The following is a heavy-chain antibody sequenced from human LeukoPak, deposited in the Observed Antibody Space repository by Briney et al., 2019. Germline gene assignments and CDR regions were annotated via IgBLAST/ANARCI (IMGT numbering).Heavy chain of an antibody. V-gene: IGHV3-30*03. D-gene: IGHD2-2*01. CDR1: GFTFTNYA. Sequence: PGRSLRLSCAASGFTFTNYAMHWGRQAPGKGLEWVAVISYDSSNKYYADSVKGRFTIPRDNSQNTLYLETNSLRVEDTAMFHCAAAYCSSTACSPLVYWGQGILVTVSS. J-gene: IGHJ4*02. CDR2: ISYDSSNK. CDR3: AAAYCSSTACSPLVY.